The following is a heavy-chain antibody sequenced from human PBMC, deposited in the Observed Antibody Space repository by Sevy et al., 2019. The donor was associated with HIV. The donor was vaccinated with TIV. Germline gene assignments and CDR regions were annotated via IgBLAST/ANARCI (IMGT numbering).Heavy chain of an antibody. J-gene: IGHJ3*01. CDR2: IFRSGDVT. D-gene: IGHD3-22*01. V-gene: IGHV3-23*01. Sequence: GGSLRLSCAASGFTFTNYAMNWVRQAPGKGLEWVSTIFRSGDVTYYTDSVKGRFTISRDNSKNTLYLQMHSLRAEETALYYCAGARYDSSGSFDAFDLWGHGTMVTVSS. CDR1: GFTFTNYA. CDR3: AGARYDSSGSFDAFDL.